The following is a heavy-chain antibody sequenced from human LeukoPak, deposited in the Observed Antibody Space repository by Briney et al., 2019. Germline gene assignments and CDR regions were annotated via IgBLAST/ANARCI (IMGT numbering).Heavy chain of an antibody. Sequence: GGSLRLSCAVSGFIVTRNYMSWVRQAPGKGLECVSIINSGGSTYYADSVKGRFTISRDNSKNTLYLQMSSLRADDTAVYYCARVASDSSGWYHFDYWGQGTLSPSPQ. J-gene: IGHJ4*02. CDR2: INSGGST. CDR3: ARVASDSSGWYHFDY. D-gene: IGHD6-19*01. CDR1: GFIVTRNY. V-gene: IGHV3-53*01.